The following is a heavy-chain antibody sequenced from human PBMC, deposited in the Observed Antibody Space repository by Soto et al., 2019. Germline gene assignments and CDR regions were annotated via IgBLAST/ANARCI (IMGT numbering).Heavy chain of an antibody. V-gene: IGHV1-69*06. CDR3: ARVRHPPYGSGCRSLYWYFDL. CDR1: GGTFNSYA. D-gene: IGHD6-19*01. CDR2: IIPIFRST. J-gene: IGHJ2*01. Sequence: QVQLVQSGAEVKKPGSSVKVSCKASGGTFNSYALTWVRQAPGHGLEWMGGIIPIFRSTNYAQKFQGRVTITANRSTSTAYMELSSLRSYDTAVYYCARVRHPPYGSGCRSLYWYFDLWGRGTLVTVSS.